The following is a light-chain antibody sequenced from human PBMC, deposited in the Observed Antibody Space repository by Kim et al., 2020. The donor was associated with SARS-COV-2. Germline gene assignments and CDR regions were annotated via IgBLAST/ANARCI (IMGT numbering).Light chain of an antibody. J-gene: IGLJ2*01. CDR3: QVWDSNTVI. V-gene: IGLV3-9*01. Sequence: SGALGQTAKITCGGNNMGGKHVHWYQQKPGQAPVTVIYRNNNLPSGIPERFSGSNAGNAAYLSITRVQVGDEAVYFCQVWDSNTVIFGGGTQLTVL. CDR1: NMGGKH. CDR2: RNN.